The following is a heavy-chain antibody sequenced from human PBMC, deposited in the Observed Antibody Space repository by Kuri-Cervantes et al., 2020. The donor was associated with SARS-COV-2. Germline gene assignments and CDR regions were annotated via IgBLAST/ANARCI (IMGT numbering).Heavy chain of an antibody. J-gene: IGHJ6*03. CDR1: GFTFSDYY. CDR3: ARVEVVVVPAATHYYYYYMDV. V-gene: IGHV3-11*04. Sequence: GESLKISCAASGFTFSDYYMSWIRQAPGKGLEWVSYISSSGSTIYYADSVKGRFTISRDNAKNSLYLQMNSLRAEDTAVYYCARVEVVVVPAATHYYYYYMDVWGKGTRSPSP. CDR2: ISSSGSTI. D-gene: IGHD2-2*01.